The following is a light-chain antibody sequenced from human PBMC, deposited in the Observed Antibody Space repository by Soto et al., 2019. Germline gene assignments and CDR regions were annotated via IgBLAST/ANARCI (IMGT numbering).Light chain of an antibody. J-gene: IGLJ2*01. Sequence: SYELTQPPSVSVSPGQTASIPCSGHKLGDKYACWYQQKPGQSPVLVIYQDDKRPSGIPARFSGSRSGTSATLGITGLETGDEADYYCGTWDSSRSAVVFGGGTKVTVL. V-gene: IGLV3-1*01. CDR2: QDD. CDR1: KLGDKY. CDR3: GTWDSSRSAVV.